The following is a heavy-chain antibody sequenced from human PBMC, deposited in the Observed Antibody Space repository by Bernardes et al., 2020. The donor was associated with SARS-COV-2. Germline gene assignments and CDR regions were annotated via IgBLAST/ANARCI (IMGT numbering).Heavy chain of an antibody. D-gene: IGHD2-2*01. CDR2: INEDGSQK. J-gene: IGHJ4*02. Sequence: GGSLRLSCAAPGFIFSDFWMTWVRQAPGKGLEWVANINEDGSQKYYVDSVKGRFSISRDNAKNSLYLQLNSLRAEDTAVYYCGSSSTTCCDCWGQGTLVTVSS. V-gene: IGHV3-7*01. CDR1: GFIFSDFW. CDR3: GSSSTTCCDC.